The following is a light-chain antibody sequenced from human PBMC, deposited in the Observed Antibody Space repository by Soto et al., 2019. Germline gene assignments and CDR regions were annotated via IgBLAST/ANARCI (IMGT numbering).Light chain of an antibody. CDR3: QQYGSSYT. CDR2: GAS. Sequence: EIVLTQSPGTLSLSPGERATLSCRASQRVRSSYLAWYQQKPGQAPRLLIYGASRRATGIPDRFSGSGSGTDFTLTISRLEPEDFAVYYCQQYGSSYTFGQGTKLESK. CDR1: QRVRSSY. J-gene: IGKJ2*01. V-gene: IGKV3-20*01.